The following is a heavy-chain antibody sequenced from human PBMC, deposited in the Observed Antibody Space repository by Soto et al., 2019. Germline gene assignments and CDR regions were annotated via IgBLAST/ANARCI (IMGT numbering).Heavy chain of an antibody. V-gene: IGHV1-69*13. CDR2: IIPIFGTA. CDR1: GGTFSSYA. J-gene: IGHJ6*02. Sequence: SVKVSCKASGGTFSSYAISWVRQAPGQGLEWMGGIIPIFGTANYAQKFQGRVTITADESTSTAYMELSSLRSEDTAVYYCARVWRTYDFWSGSPVEYYYYGMDVWGQGTTVTVSS. D-gene: IGHD3-3*01. CDR3: ARVWRTYDFWSGSPVEYYYYGMDV.